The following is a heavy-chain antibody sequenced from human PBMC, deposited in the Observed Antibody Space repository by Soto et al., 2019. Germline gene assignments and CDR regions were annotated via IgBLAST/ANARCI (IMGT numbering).Heavy chain of an antibody. Sequence: GGSLRLSCAASGFTFDDYAMLWVRQAPGKGLEWVSGISWNSGSIGYADSVKGRFTISRDNAKNSLYLQMNSLRAEDTALYYWASTDYDILTGTLNGMDVWGQGTTVTVSS. D-gene: IGHD3-9*01. CDR2: ISWNSGSI. V-gene: IGHV3-9*01. CDR1: GFTFDDYA. J-gene: IGHJ6*02. CDR3: ASTDYDILTGTLNGMDV.